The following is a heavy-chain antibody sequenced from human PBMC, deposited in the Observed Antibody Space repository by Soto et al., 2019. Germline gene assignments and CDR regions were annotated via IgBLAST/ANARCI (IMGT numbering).Heavy chain of an antibody. CDR1: GASVSTSPYY. D-gene: IGHD6-19*01. V-gene: IGHV4-39*01. J-gene: IGHJ4*02. CDR2: IYYGAST. CDR3: ARPGRCIPVAAED. Sequence: QLQLQESGPGLVKPSETLSLTCTVSGASVSTSPYYWVWIRQPPGKDLEWVGCIYYGASTYYNPSLKIRFTISVATSKNQFSLNLNSVTAADTALYYCARPGRCIPVAAEDWGQGTLLTASS.